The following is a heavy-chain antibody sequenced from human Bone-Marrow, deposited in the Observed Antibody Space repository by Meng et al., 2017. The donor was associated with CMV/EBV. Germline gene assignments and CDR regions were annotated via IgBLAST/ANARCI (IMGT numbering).Heavy chain of an antibody. D-gene: IGHD1-1*01. CDR1: GGSFSGYY. Sequence: SETLSLTCAVYGGSFSGYYWSWIRQPPGKGLEWIGEINHSGSSKYNPSLKSRVTISVDTSKNQFSLKLSSVTAADTALYYCAREALFTKGGNDVFDIWGQGTMVTFSS. CDR3: AREALFTKGGNDVFDI. CDR2: INHSGSS. J-gene: IGHJ3*02. V-gene: IGHV4-34*01.